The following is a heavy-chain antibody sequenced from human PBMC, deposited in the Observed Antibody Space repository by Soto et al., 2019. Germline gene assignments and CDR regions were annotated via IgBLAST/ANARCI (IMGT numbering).Heavy chain of an antibody. CDR3: ARTHIYTLEEGLFDY. Sequence: SETLSLTCTVSGGSISSYYWSWIRQPPGKGLEWIGYIYYSGSTNYNPSLKSRVTISVDTSKNQFSLKLSSVTAADTAVYYCARTHIYTLEEGLFDYWGQGTLVTVSS. D-gene: IGHD4-4*01. CDR2: IYYSGST. V-gene: IGHV4-59*01. CDR1: GGSISSYY. J-gene: IGHJ4*02.